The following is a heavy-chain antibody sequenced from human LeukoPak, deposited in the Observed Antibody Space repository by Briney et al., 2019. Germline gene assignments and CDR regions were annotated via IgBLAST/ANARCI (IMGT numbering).Heavy chain of an antibody. CDR1: GYTFTRYD. J-gene: IGHJ4*02. CDR2: VNTKSGNT. D-gene: IGHD5-24*01. V-gene: IGHV1-8*03. Sequence: ASVKVSCKASGYTFTRYDINWVRQATGQGLEWLGWVNTKSGNTGSAQKFQGRVTITRDTSASTAYMELSSLRSEDTAVYYCARGLLGDGDYFDYWGQGTLVTVSS. CDR3: ARGLLGDGDYFDY.